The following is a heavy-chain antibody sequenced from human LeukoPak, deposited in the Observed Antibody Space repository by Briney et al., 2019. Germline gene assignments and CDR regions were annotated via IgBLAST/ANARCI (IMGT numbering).Heavy chain of an antibody. CDR2: IHPDGSTT. V-gene: IGHV3-74*01. D-gene: IGHD2/OR15-2a*01. Sequence: GRSLRLSCAVSGFPSSSFWMHWVRHAQGKGLVWVSRIHPDGSTTTYADSVKGRFTISRDNAKNTLYLQMNSLRAEDTAVYYCARTGLWRFDYWGQGALVTVSS. CDR1: GFPSSSFW. J-gene: IGHJ4*02. CDR3: ARTGLWRFDY.